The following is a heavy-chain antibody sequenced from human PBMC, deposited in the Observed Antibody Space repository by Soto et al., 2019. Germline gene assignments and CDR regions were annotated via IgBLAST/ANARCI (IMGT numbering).Heavy chain of an antibody. D-gene: IGHD2-15*01. CDR2: IYDGDST. V-gene: IGHV4-59*01. Sequence: SETLSLTCTVSGGSMNSYYWSWIRQHPGKGLEWLGYIYDGDSTNYNPSLKSRVTISVDTSKNQFSLKLSSVTAADTAVYYCARHTPAISISDHWGQGTLVTVSS. CDR3: ARHTPAISISDH. J-gene: IGHJ4*02. CDR1: GGSMNSYY.